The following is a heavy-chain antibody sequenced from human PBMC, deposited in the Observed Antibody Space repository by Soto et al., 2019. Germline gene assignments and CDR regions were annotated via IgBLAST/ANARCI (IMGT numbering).Heavy chain of an antibody. Sequence: QVQLQESGPGLVKPSETLSLTCTVSGGSIISGDWSWIRQPPGKGLEWIGYISYSGNTNYNPSLKRRVTMSVDTPKNPFSLRLSSVTTADTAVYYCAGLRGYAGSPIDYWGQGTLVTVSS. CDR3: AGLRGYAGSPIDY. CDR1: GGSIISGD. J-gene: IGHJ4*02. D-gene: IGHD2-15*01. CDR2: ISYSGNT. V-gene: IGHV4-59*01.